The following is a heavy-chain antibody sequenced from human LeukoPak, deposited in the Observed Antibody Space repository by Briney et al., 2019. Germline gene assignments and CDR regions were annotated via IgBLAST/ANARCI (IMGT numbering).Heavy chain of an antibody. J-gene: IGHJ4*02. V-gene: IGHV3-64*01. CDR1: GFTFSSYA. D-gene: IGHD3-22*01. CDR2: ISSNGGST. CDR3: ARGRGQVREWLLLNANYFDY. Sequence: PGGSLRLSCAASGFTFSSYAMHWVRQAPGKGLEYVSAISSNGGSTYYANSVKGRFTISRDNPKNTLYLQMGSLRAEDMAVYYCARGRGQVREWLLLNANYFDYWGQGTLVTVSS.